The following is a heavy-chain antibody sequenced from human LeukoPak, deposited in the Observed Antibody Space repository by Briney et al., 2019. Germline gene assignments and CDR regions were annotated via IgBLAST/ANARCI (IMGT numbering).Heavy chain of an antibody. CDR3: ARGVDVEMATIRYYYYYMDV. J-gene: IGHJ6*03. D-gene: IGHD5-24*01. CDR1: GFTVSSNY. CDR2: IYSGGST. Sequence: GGSLRLSCAASGFTVSSNYMSWVRQAPGKGLEWVSVIYSGGSTYYADSVKGRFTTSRDNSKNTLYLQMNSLRAEDTAVYYCARGVDVEMATIRYYYYYMDVWGKGTTVTVSS. V-gene: IGHV3-53*01.